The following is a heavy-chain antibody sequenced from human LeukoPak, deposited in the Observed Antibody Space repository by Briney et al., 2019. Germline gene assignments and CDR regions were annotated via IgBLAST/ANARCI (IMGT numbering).Heavy chain of an antibody. CDR1: GGTFSKYT. V-gene: IGHV1-69*13. CDR2: ITPLFGTA. J-gene: IGHJ4*02. D-gene: IGHD6-19*01. Sequence: SVKVSCKASGGTFSKYTISWVRQRPGQGLEWMGGITPLFGTANYAQKFQGRVTITADESASTAYMELSSLRSDDTAVYYCARVQSSGLGDYWGQGTLVTVSS. CDR3: ARVQSSGLGDY.